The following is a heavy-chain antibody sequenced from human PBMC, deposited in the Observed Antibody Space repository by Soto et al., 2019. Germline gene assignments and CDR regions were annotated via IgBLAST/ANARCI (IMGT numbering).Heavy chain of an antibody. CDR1: GGSISSSSYY. CDR3: ERHMRWSDDFWSGAGNWFDP. Sequence: PSETLSLTCTVSGGSISSSSYYWGWIRQPPGKGLEWIGSIYYSGSTYYNPSLKSRVTISVDTSKNQFSLKLSSVTAADTAVYYCERHMRWSDDFWSGAGNWFDPWGQGTLVTVSS. J-gene: IGHJ5*02. CDR2: IYYSGST. V-gene: IGHV4-39*01. D-gene: IGHD3-3*01.